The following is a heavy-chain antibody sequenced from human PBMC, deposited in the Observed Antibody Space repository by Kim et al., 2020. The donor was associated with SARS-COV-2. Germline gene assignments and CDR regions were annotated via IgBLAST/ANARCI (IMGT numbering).Heavy chain of an antibody. CDR3: ARMSGFGELLWIGSRPYYGMGV. CDR2: ISAYNGNT. V-gene: IGHV1-18*01. J-gene: IGHJ6*02. Sequence: ASVKVSCKASGYTFTSYGISWVRQAPGQGLEWMGWISAYNGNTNYAQKLQGRVTMTTDTSTSTAYMELRSLRSDDTAVYYCARMSGFGELLWIGSRPYYGMGVWGQGTTVTVSS. CDR1: GYTFTSYG. D-gene: IGHD3-10*01.